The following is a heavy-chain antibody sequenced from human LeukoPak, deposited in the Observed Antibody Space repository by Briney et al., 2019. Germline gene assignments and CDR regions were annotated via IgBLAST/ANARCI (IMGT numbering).Heavy chain of an antibody. D-gene: IGHD5-18*01. CDR2: IIPIFGTA. Sequence: SVKVSCKASGGTFSSYAISWVRQAPGQGLEWMGGIIPIFGTANYAQKFQGRVTITADESTSTAYMELSSLRSEDTAVYYRARDGRGGYSYGYRYWGQGTLVTVSS. V-gene: IGHV1-69*13. J-gene: IGHJ4*02. CDR1: GGTFSSYA. CDR3: ARDGRGGYSYGYRY.